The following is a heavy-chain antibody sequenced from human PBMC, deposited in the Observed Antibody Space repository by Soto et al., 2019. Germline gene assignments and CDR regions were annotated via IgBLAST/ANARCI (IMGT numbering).Heavy chain of an antibody. D-gene: IGHD6-6*01. CDR3: AKDPIAYSRSPYFEC. J-gene: IGHJ4*02. Sequence: ASVTVSCKASGYTFTGNYMHCVRQSPVQGLEWMGWINPNSGGGNYAQKFQDKDTMTRDTSISTAYMELSRPSSDDTTGQYCAKDPIAYSRSPYFECWGQGSLVNVFS. CDR2: INPNSGGG. V-gene: IGHV1-2*02. CDR1: GYTFTGNY.